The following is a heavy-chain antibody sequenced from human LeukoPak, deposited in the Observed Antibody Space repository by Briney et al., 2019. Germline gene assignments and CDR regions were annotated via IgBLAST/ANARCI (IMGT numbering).Heavy chain of an antibody. CDR2: TSYDGSNK. Sequence: GGSLRLSCAASGFTFSSYAMHWVRQAPGKGLEWVAVTSYDGSNKYYADSVKGRFTISGDSSRNTLYLEMNSLRAEDTAVYYCARSYLANRYYFDFWGQGTLVTVSS. V-gene: IGHV3-30-3*01. CDR1: GFTFSSYA. J-gene: IGHJ4*02. CDR3: ARSYLANRYYFDF. D-gene: IGHD2-15*01.